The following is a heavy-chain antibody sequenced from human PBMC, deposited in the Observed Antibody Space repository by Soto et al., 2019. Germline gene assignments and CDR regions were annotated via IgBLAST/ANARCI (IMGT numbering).Heavy chain of an antibody. D-gene: IGHD6-13*01. V-gene: IGHV4-34*01. CDR2: INHSGGT. CDR3: GRGARQQLSVPNWFDP. Sequence: SETLSLTCAVYGGSFSGYYWSWIRQPPGKGLEWIGEINHSGGTNYNPSLKSRVTISVDTSKNQFSLKLSSVTAADTAVYYCGRGARQQLSVPNWFDPWGQGTLVTVSS. J-gene: IGHJ5*02. CDR1: GGSFSGYY.